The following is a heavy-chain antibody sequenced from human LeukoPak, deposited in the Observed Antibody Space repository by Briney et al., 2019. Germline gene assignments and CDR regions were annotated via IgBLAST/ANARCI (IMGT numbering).Heavy chain of an antibody. J-gene: IGHJ6*02. CDR2: INPNSGGT. CDR3: ATDYGGSSGYYYYGMDV. V-gene: IGHV1-2*02. D-gene: IGHD4-23*01. Sequence: ASVKVSCKASGYTFTGYYIHWVRQAPGQGREWMGWINPNSGGTNYAQKFQGRVTMTRDTSISTAYMELSRLRSDDTAVYYCATDYGGSSGYYYYGMDVWGQGTTVTVSS. CDR1: GYTFTGYY.